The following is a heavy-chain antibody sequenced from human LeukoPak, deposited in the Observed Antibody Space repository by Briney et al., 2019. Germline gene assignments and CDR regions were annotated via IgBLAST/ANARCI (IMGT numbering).Heavy chain of an antibody. CDR1: GFSLRTSGVG. J-gene: IGHJ4*02. CDR3: AHHYSGTSYFDY. D-gene: IGHD6-13*01. Sequence: SGPTLVKPTQTLTLTCTFSGFSLRTSGVGVGWIRQPPGKALEWLALIYWDDDKRYSPSLKSRLTITKDTSKNQVVLTMTNMDPVDTATYYCAHHYSGTSYFDYWGQGTLVTVSS. CDR2: IYWDDDK. V-gene: IGHV2-5*02.